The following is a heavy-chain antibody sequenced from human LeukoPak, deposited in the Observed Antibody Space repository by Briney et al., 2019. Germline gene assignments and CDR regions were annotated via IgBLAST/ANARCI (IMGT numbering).Heavy chain of an antibody. CDR3: AKGGRGYSGYDLDY. D-gene: IGHD5-12*01. CDR2: IRYDGSNK. V-gene: IGHV3-30*02. J-gene: IGHJ4*02. CDR1: GFTFSSYG. Sequence: GGSLRLSCAASGFTFSSYGMHWVRQAPGKGLEWVAFIRYDGSNKYYADSVKGRFTISRDNSKNTLYLQMNSLRAEDTAAYYCAKGGRGYSGYDLDYWGQGTLVTVSS.